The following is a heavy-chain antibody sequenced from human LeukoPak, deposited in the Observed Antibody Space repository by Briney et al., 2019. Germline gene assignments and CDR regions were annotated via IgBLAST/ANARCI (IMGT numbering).Heavy chain of an antibody. V-gene: IGHV3-21*01. CDR1: GLTFSSYN. Sequence: PGGSRSPSFEASGLTFSSYNMNWFGQAPGKGLEWVSSISSSSSYIYYADSVKGRFTISRDNAKNSLYLQMNSLRAEDTAVYYCARQVYGDYVGSWGQGTLVTVSS. D-gene: IGHD4-17*01. CDR3: ARQVYGDYVGS. J-gene: IGHJ4*02. CDR2: ISSSSSYI.